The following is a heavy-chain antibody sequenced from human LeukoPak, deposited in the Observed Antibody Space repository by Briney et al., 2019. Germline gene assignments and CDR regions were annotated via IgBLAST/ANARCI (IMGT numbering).Heavy chain of an antibody. CDR1: GYSFTSYW. CDR2: IYPGDSDT. CDR3: ARLRLRFLEWSSATDNWFDP. V-gene: IGHV5-51*01. J-gene: IGHJ5*02. Sequence: GEPLKISCKGSGYSFTSYWIGWVCQMPGKGLEWMGIIYPGDSDTRYSPSFQGQVTISADKSISTAYLQWSSLKASDTAMYYCARLRLRFLEWSSATDNWFDPWGQGTLVTVSS. D-gene: IGHD3-3*01.